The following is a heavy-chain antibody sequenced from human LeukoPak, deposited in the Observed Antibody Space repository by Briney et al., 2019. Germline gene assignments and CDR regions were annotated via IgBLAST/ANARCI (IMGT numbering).Heavy chain of an antibody. CDR3: AKEGDWNLDY. V-gene: IGHV3-7*04. CDR1: DFNFRSNW. D-gene: IGHD1-1*01. J-gene: IGHJ4*02. CDR2: IKGDGSEK. Sequence: GGSLRLSCVASDFNFRSNWMDWVRQVPGRGLEWVANIKGDGSEKNYVDSVKGRFSISRDNAKNSLYLEMNSLRAEDTGVYYCAKEGDWNLDYWGQGALVTVSS.